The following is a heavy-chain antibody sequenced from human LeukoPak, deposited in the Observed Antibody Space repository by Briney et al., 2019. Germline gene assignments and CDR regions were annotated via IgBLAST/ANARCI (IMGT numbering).Heavy chain of an antibody. CDR3: TRVGYIDEGIDY. V-gene: IGHV3-7*04. J-gene: IGHJ4*02. CDR1: GFSFSNTW. D-gene: IGHD5-24*01. Sequence: GGSLRLSCTASGFSFSNTWMNWVRQAPGKGLEWVANIKQDGSKKSYVDSVKGRFTISRDNAKNSLYLQMNSLRAEDTAIYYCTRVGYIDEGIDYWGQGTLVTVSS. CDR2: IKQDGSKK.